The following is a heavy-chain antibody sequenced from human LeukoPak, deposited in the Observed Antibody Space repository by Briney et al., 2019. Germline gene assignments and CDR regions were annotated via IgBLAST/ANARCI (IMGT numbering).Heavy chain of an antibody. Sequence: GGSLRLSCAASGFIFNYYGMHWVRQAPGKGLEWVAIIWSDGSNKYYADSVKGRFTISRDDSKNTLYLQMNGLRAEDTAVYYCARDFCSTPSCFHYWGQGTLVTVSS. V-gene: IGHV3-33*01. CDR3: ARDFCSTPSCFHY. J-gene: IGHJ4*02. CDR2: IWSDGSNK. CDR1: GFIFNYYG. D-gene: IGHD2-2*01.